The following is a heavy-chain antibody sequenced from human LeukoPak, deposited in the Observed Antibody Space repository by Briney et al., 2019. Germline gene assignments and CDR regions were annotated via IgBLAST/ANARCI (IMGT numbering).Heavy chain of an antibody. CDR1: EFSVGSNY. D-gene: IGHD5-12*01. CDR3: ARGPSGYHNP. J-gene: IGHJ4*02. Sequence: GGSLRLSCAASEFSVGSNYMTWVRQAPGKGLEWVSLIYSGGRTYYADSVKGRFTISRDNYKNTLYLQMNSLRAEDTAVYYCARGPSGYHNPGGQGTLVTVPS. CDR2: IYSGGRT. V-gene: IGHV3-66*01.